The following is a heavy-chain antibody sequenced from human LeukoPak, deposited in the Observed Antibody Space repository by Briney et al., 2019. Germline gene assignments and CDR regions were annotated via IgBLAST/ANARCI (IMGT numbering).Heavy chain of an antibody. Sequence: PSVKVSCKVSGYTLTELSMHWVRQAPGKGLEWMGGFDPEDGETIYAQKFQGRVTITADKSTSTAYMELSSLRSEDTAVYYCASENYYDSSGYYGSTGWTYFDYWGQGTLVTVSS. J-gene: IGHJ4*02. CDR1: GYTLTELS. CDR3: ASENYYDSSGYYGSTGWTYFDY. V-gene: IGHV1-24*01. D-gene: IGHD3-22*01. CDR2: FDPEDGET.